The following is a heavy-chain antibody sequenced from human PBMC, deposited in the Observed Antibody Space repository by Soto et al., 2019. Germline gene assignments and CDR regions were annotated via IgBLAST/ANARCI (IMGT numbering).Heavy chain of an antibody. CDR1: GFTFSSYA. J-gene: IGHJ4*02. CDR2: ISYDGSNK. CDR3: AREIAAAVDY. V-gene: IGHV3-30-3*01. D-gene: IGHD6-13*01. Sequence: PGGSLRLSCAASGFTFSSYAMHWVRQAPGKGLEWVAVISYDGSNKYYADSVKGRFTISRDNSKNTLYLQMNSLRAEDTAAYYCAREIAAAVDYWGQGTLVTVSS.